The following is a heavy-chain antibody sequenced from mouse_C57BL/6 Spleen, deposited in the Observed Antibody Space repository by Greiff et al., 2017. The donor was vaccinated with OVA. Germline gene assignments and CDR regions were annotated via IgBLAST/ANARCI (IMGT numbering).Heavy chain of an antibody. V-gene: IGHV5-4*03. Sequence: EVKLVESGGGLVKPGGSLKLSCAASGFTFSSYAMSWVRQTPEKRLEWVATISDGGSYTYYPDNVKGRFTISRDNAKNNLYLQMSHLKSEDTAMYYCARPSGSYWYFDVWGTGTTVTVSS. CDR2: ISDGGSYT. CDR3: ARPSGSYWYFDV. J-gene: IGHJ1*03. CDR1: GFTFSSYA. D-gene: IGHD1-1*01.